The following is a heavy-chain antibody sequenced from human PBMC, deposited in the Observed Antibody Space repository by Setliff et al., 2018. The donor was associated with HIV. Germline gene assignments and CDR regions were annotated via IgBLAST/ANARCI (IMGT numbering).Heavy chain of an antibody. CDR1: GGSVSSGSYC. CDR3: AAGLHYYDSTGYPLTFDY. J-gene: IGHJ4*02. V-gene: IGHV4-39*01. D-gene: IGHD3-22*01. CDR2: LYFTGST. Sequence: KPSETLSLTCSVSGGSVSSGSYCWGWIRQPPGKGLEWIGTLYFTGSTYYNPSLKSRVTISVDTSKNQFSLKLSSVTAADTAVYYCAAGLHYYDSTGYPLTFDYWGQGALVTVSS.